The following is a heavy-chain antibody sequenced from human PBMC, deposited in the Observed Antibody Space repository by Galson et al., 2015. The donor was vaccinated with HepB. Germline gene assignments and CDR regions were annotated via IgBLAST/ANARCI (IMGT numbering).Heavy chain of an antibody. V-gene: IGHV3-21*01. D-gene: IGHD4-17*01. CDR1: GFTFSSYY. CDR3: ARVRDGDYFDY. CDR2: ISTGSSYI. J-gene: IGHJ4*02. Sequence: SLRLSCAASGFTFSSYYMNWVRQAPGKGLEWVSTISTGSSYIYYADSVKGRFTISRDNAKNSLYLQMNSLRAEDTAVYYCARVRDGDYFDYWGQGTLVTVSS.